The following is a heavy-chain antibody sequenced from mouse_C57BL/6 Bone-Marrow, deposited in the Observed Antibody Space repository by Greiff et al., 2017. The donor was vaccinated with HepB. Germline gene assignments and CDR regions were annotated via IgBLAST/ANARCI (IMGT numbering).Heavy chain of an antibody. CDR3: AREGITTVLFDY. D-gene: IGHD1-1*01. CDR1: GYSITSGYY. J-gene: IGHJ2*01. CDR2: ISYDGSN. V-gene: IGHV3-6*01. Sequence: EVQLQESGPGLVKPSQSLFLTCSVTGYSITSGYYWNWIRQFPGNKLEWMGYISYDGSNNYNPSLKNRISITRDTSKNQFFLKLNSVTTEDTATYYCAREGITTVLFDYWGQGTTLTVSS.